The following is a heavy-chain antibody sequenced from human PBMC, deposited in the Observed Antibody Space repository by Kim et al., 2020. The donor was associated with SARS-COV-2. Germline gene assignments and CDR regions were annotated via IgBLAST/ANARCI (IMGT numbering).Heavy chain of an antibody. CDR3: ARGSEGVTKTYYYYGMDV. CDR2: IYYSGST. Sequence: SETLSLTCTVSGGSISSYYWSWIRQPPGKGLEWIGYIYYSGSTNYNPSLKSRVTISVDTSKNQFSLKLSSVTAADTAVYYCARGSEGVTKTYYYYGMDVWGQGTTVTVSS. CDR1: GGSISSYY. J-gene: IGHJ6*02. D-gene: IGHD4-4*01. V-gene: IGHV4-59*13.